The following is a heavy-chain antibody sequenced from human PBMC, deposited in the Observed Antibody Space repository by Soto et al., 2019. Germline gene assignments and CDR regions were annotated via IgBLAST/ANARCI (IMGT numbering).Heavy chain of an antibody. CDR2: IDWDDDK. V-gene: IGHV2-5*02. CDR1: GFSLTTSGVG. D-gene: IGHD3-3*01. J-gene: IGHJ4*02. Sequence: QITLNESGPTQVKPRQTLTLTCTLSGFSLTTSGVGVGWIRQSPGKAPEWLALIDWDDDKRYSPSLKSRLTITKDTSKNQVVLTMADLDPADTATYYCAHRVLRTVFGLVTTTAIYFDFWGQGTPVAVSS. CDR3: AHRVLRTVFGLVTTTAIYFDF.